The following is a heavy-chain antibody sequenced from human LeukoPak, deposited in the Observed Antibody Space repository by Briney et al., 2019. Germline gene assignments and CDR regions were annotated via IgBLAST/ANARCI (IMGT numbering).Heavy chain of an antibody. CDR2: IDWDDDK. CDR1: GFSLSTRGMC. Sequence: SGPTLVNPQQTLTLTCTLSGFSLSTRGMCVSWIRQPPGKALEWLARIDWDDDKYYRTSLKTRLTISKDTSKNQVVLTMTNMDPVDTATYYCARIRTYYDILTGYYAWGSFDYWGQGTLVTVSS. CDR3: ARIRTYYDILTGYYAWGSFDY. D-gene: IGHD3-9*01. J-gene: IGHJ4*02. V-gene: IGHV2-70*11.